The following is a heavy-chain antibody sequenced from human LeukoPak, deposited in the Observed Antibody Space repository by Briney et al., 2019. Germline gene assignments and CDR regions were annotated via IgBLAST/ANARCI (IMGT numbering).Heavy chain of an antibody. V-gene: IGHV3-30-3*01. CDR1: GFTFSSYA. CDR3: AKGPQQQLVPIDY. CDR2: ISYDGTNK. Sequence: GGSLRLSCAASGFTFSSYAMHWVRQAPGKGLEWVAVISYDGTNKYYADSVKGRFTISRDNSKNTLYLQMNSLRAEDTAVYYCAKGPQQQLVPIDYWGQGTLVTV. J-gene: IGHJ4*02. D-gene: IGHD6-13*01.